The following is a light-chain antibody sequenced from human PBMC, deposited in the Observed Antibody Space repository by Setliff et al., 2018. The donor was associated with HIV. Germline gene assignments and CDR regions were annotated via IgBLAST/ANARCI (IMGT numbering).Light chain of an antibody. CDR3: QHRGAWPVT. CDR2: DAS. CDR1: QGVSDF. Sequence: EIVLTQSPATLSLSPGERATLSCRASQGVSDFLAWYQHKPGQAPRLLIYDASNRATGIPARFSGSGSGTDFTLTISSLEPEDFAIYYCQHRGAWPVTFGGGTKVDIK. J-gene: IGKJ4*01. V-gene: IGKV3-11*01.